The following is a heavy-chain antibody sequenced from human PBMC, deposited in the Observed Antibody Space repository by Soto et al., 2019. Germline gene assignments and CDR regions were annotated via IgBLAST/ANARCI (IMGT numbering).Heavy chain of an antibody. CDR1: GFTFDDYA. CDR3: AKDKGTYYDFWSGYWPYYYYYYMDV. J-gene: IGHJ6*03. Sequence: PGGSLRLSCAASGFTFDDYAMHWVRQAPGKGLEWVSGISWNSGSIGYADSVKGRFTISRDNAKNSLYLQMNSLRAEDTALYYCAKDKGTYYDFWSGYWPYYYYYYMDVWGKGTTVTVSS. CDR2: ISWNSGSI. D-gene: IGHD3-3*01. V-gene: IGHV3-9*01.